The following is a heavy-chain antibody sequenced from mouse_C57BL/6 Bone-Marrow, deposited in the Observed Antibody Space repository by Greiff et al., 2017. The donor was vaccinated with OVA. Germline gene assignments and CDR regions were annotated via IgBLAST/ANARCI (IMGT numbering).Heavy chain of an antibody. J-gene: IGHJ1*03. V-gene: IGHV1-50*01. CDR1: GYTFTSYW. D-gene: IGHD1-1*01. Sequence: QVQLQQPGAELVKPGASVKLSCKASGYTFTSYWMQWVKQRPGQGLEWIGEIDPSDSYTNYNQTFKGKATLTVDTSSSTAYMQLSSLTSEDSAVYYCARSDYYGSSYCWYFDVWGTGTTVTVSS. CDR2: IDPSDSYT. CDR3: ARSDYYGSSYCWYFDV.